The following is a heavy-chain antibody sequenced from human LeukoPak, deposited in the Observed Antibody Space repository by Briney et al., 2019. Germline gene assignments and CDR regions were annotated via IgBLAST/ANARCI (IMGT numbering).Heavy chain of an antibody. V-gene: IGHV1-69*13. Sequence: SVKVSCKASGSTFSSYAISWVRQAPGQGLEWMGGIIPIFGTANYAQKFQGRVTITADESTSTAYMELSSLRSEDTAVYYCARDMQAGREGNYWGQGTLVTVSS. J-gene: IGHJ4*02. CDR2: IIPIFGTA. D-gene: IGHD2-2*01. CDR3: ARDMQAGREGNY. CDR1: GSTFSSYA.